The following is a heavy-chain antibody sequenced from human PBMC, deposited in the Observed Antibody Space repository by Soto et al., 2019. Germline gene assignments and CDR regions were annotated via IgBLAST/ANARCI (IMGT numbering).Heavy chain of an antibody. CDR1: GGTFSSYT. D-gene: IGHD6-19*01. V-gene: IGHV1-69*02. CDR2: IIPILGIA. Sequence: QVQLVQSGAEVKKPGSSVKVSCKASGGTFSSYTISWVRQAPGQGLEWRGRIIPILGIANYAQKFQGRVTITADKSTSTAYRGLSSLRSEDTAVYYCARGVAVAGAYYFDYWGQGTLVTVSS. CDR3: ARGVAVAGAYYFDY. J-gene: IGHJ4*02.